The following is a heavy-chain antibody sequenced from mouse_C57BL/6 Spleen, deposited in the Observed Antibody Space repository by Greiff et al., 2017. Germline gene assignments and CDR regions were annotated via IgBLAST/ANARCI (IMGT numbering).Heavy chain of an antibody. J-gene: IGHJ3*01. CDR3: ERDEADYYGAGFAY. V-gene: IGHV1-62-2*01. CDR2: FYPGGGSI. CDR1: GYTFTEYT. D-gene: IGHD1-1*01. Sequence: VQLQQSGAELVKPGASVKLSCKASGYTFTEYTIHWVKQRPGQGLEWIGGFYPGGGSIKYNQKFKGKATLTVDKSSSTVYMELSRLTSEDSAVXFEERDEADYYGAGFAYWGQGTLVTVSA.